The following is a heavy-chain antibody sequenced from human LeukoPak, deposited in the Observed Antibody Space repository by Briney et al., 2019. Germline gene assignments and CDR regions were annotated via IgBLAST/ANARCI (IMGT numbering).Heavy chain of an antibody. Sequence: GGSLRLSCAAFGFTVSRNYMTWVRQAPGKGLEWVSVIYSGGTTYYADSVKGRFTISRDSSQNTLYLQMNNLRAEDTAVYYCARGYFDSNTYFHAFEIWGHGTMVTVSS. CDR2: IYSGGTT. CDR1: GFTVSRNY. D-gene: IGHD3-9*01. J-gene: IGHJ3*02. V-gene: IGHV3-66*02. CDR3: ARGYFDSNTYFHAFEI.